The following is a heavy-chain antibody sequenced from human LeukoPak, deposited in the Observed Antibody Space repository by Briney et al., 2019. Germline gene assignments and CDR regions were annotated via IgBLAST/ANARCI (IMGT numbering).Heavy chain of an antibody. Sequence: GESLKTSCKAPGYRFNTYWIGGVRQLPGKDLEWMELIYPDDSDPIMRPSLQGHSPFSVDNSLGTAYLQWGSLEVSDTAVYCCARRFSSNWYYFDYWGQGTLVSVSS. V-gene: IGHV5-51*01. J-gene: IGHJ4*02. CDR3: ARRFSSNWYYFDY. D-gene: IGHD6-13*01. CDR2: IYPDDSDP. CDR1: GYRFNTYW.